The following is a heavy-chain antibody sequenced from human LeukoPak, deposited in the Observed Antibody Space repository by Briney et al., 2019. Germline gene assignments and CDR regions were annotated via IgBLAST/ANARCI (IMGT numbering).Heavy chain of an antibody. CDR3: AKDASPTVTTAYWYFDL. J-gene: IGHJ2*01. Sequence: GGSLRLSCAASGFTFSSYGMHWVRQAPGKGLEWVAVISYDGTNKYYADSVKGRFTISRDNSRNTLYLQMNSLRAEDTAVYYCAKDASPTVTTAYWYFDLWGRGTLVTVSS. V-gene: IGHV3-30*18. CDR1: GFTFSSYG. D-gene: IGHD4-17*01. CDR2: ISYDGTNK.